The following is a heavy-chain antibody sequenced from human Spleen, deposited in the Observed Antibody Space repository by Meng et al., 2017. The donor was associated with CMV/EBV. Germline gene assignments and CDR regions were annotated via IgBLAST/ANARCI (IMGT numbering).Heavy chain of an antibody. CDR3: ARDWWGPYDSSGYIDY. Sequence: SETLSLTCSIHGASFSDYYWNWIRQPPGKGLEWLGEIGPSGSTNYNPSLKTRVTMSFDTSKNQFSLELASVTAEDTAVYYCARDWWGPYDSSGYIDYWGQGTLVTVSS. CDR2: IGPSGST. V-gene: IGHV4-34*01. J-gene: IGHJ4*02. D-gene: IGHD3-22*01. CDR1: GASFSDYY.